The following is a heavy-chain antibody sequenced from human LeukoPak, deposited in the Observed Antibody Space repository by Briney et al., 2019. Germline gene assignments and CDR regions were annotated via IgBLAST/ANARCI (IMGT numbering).Heavy chain of an antibody. CDR1: GGSISSTNYY. D-gene: IGHD1-14*01. V-gene: IGHV4-39*07. CDR2: LYYSGTS. Sequence: SETLSLTCTVSGGSISSTNYYWGWFRQPPGKGLEWIGNLYYSGTSYYNPSLRSRVTLSMDTSNNHFSLKVRSVTAADTAIYYCAGEAEPAIISYYFHYWGQGTLVTVSS. J-gene: IGHJ4*02. CDR3: AGEAEPAIISYYFHY.